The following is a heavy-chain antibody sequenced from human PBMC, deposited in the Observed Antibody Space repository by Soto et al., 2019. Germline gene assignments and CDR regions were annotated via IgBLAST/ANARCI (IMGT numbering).Heavy chain of an antibody. V-gene: IGHV1-2*02. CDR2: MNPNSGGT. CDR3: SRGYYRSSWRVFDY. CDR1: GYTFSCYF. D-gene: IGHD6-13*01. Sequence: QVQLVQSGADVKKPGASVKVSCKTSGYTFSCYFMHWLRQAPGQGLEWMGWMNPNSGGTDYAQNFQGTVSMPWETSISTAYMELSRLRSDDPAIYYCSRGYYRSSWRVFDYWVQGPLVTVSS. J-gene: IGHJ4*02.